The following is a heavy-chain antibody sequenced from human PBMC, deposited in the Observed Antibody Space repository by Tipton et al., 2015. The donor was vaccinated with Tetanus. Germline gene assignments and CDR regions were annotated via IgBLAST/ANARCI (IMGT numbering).Heavy chain of an antibody. CDR3: ARHQSGFFTPFDY. Sequence: TLSLTCTVSGGSISXGTXXWGXXXQPXXXGLEGFGSLYDSGDTYYIPSLKSRVTLSVDPXKNQFSLNLNSMAAADTGVCYCARHQSGFFTPFDYWGXGNLXTVSS. D-gene: IGHD3-3*01. V-gene: IGHV4-39*01. CDR1: GGSISXGTXX. J-gene: IGHJ4*02. CDR2: LYDSGDT.